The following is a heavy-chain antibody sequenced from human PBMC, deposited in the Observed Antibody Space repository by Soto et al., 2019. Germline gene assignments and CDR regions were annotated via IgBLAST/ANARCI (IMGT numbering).Heavy chain of an antibody. Sequence: QVQLVQSGAAVKKPGSSVKVSCKASGGTFSSYAISWVRQAPGQGLEWMGGIIPIFGTANYAQKFQGRVTITADESTSTAYMELSSLSSEDTAVYYCARDDAIAAAGTDYYYYGMDVWGQGPKVTVSS. CDR2: IIPIFGTA. D-gene: IGHD6-13*01. CDR3: ARDDAIAAAGTDYYYYGMDV. V-gene: IGHV1-69*01. J-gene: IGHJ6*02. CDR1: GGTFSSYA.